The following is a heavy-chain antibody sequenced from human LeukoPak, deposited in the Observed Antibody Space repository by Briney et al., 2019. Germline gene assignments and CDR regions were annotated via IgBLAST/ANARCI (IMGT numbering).Heavy chain of an antibody. CDR1: GFTFSSYA. D-gene: IGHD6-25*01. Sequence: GRSLRLSCAASGFTFSSYAMHWVRQAPGEGLEWLAVISYDGSNNYYADSVKGRFTISRDNPKNTLYLQMNSLRAEDTAVYYCARLFPDAGNSNGGQRLPLPRCYYYTMDVWGQGTTVTVSS. CDR3: ARLFPDAGNSNGGQRLPLPRCYYYTMDV. CDR2: ISYDGSNN. V-gene: IGHV3-30*04. J-gene: IGHJ6*02.